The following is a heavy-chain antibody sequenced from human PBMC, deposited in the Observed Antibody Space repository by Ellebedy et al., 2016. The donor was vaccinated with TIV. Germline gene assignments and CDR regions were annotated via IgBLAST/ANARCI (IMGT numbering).Heavy chain of an antibody. J-gene: IGHJ4*02. Sequence: PGGSLRLSCAASGFTVSSNYMSWVRQAQGKGLEWVSVIYSGGATSYADSVKGRFTISRDNSNNTLYLQMNSRRVEDTAVYYCARKYIYGFDWGQGTLVTVSS. D-gene: IGHD5-18*01. V-gene: IGHV3-66*01. CDR1: GFTVSSNY. CDR3: ARKYIYGFD. CDR2: IYSGGAT.